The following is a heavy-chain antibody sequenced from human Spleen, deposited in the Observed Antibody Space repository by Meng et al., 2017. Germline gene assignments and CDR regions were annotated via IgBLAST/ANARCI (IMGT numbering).Heavy chain of an antibody. CDR2: IYYSGST. D-gene: IGHD5-18*01. CDR3: AVDVVGYSYYYFDY. J-gene: IGHJ4*02. Sequence: SETLSLTCAVYGGSFSGYYWSWIRQPPGKGLEWIGYIYYSGSTNYNPSLKSRVTISVATSKNQFSLKLSSVTAADTAVYYCAVDVVGYSYYYFDYWGQGTLVTVSS. CDR1: GGSFSGYY. V-gene: IGHV4-59*01.